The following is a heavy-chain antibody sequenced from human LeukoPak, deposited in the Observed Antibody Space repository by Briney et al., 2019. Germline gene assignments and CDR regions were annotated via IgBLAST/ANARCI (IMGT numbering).Heavy chain of an antibody. CDR3: AGDDYGGDY. Sequence: SETLSLTCTVSGGSINSYYWNWIRQPPGKGLEWIGYIYYSGLTNYNPSLRSRVTISVDTSKNQFSLKLSSVTAADTAVYFCAGDDYGGDYWGQGTLVTVSS. CDR2: IYYSGLT. D-gene: IGHD4-17*01. J-gene: IGHJ4*02. V-gene: IGHV4-59*01. CDR1: GGSINSYY.